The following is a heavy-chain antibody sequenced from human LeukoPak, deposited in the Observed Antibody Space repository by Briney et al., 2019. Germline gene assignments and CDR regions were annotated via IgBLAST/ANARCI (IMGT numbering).Heavy chain of an antibody. V-gene: IGHV3-9*01. CDR1: GFTFDDYA. CDR2: ISWNSGSI. CDR3: AKDTYGDYVFAY. D-gene: IGHD4-17*01. Sequence: GGSLRLSRAASGFTFDDYAMHWVRQAPGKGLEWVPGISWNSGSIGYADSVKGRFTISRDNAKNSLYLQMNSLRAEDTALYYCAKDTYGDYVFAYWGQGTLVTVSS. J-gene: IGHJ4*02.